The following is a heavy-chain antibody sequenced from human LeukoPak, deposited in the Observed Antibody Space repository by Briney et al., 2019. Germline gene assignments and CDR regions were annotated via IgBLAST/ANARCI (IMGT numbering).Heavy chain of an antibody. CDR3: ARDPFYYDSSAYFSNFDY. CDR2: ISSSGISI. J-gene: IGHJ4*02. V-gene: IGHV3-11*01. CDR1: GFTFSDHY. D-gene: IGHD3-22*01. Sequence: GGSLRLSCAASGFTFSDHYMSWIRQAPGKGLEWISYISSSGISIYYADSVKGRFTVSRGNAKNSLFLQMSSLRAEDTAVYYCARDPFYYDSSAYFSNFDYWGQGALVTVSS.